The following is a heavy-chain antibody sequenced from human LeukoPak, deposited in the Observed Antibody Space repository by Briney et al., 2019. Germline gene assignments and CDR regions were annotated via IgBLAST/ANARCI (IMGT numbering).Heavy chain of an antibody. J-gene: IGHJ4*02. V-gene: IGHV4-59*01. CDR1: GXXITSYY. CDR2: IFYTGTT. CDR3: ARARWSPYYFDN. D-gene: IGHD6-13*01. Sequence: SETLSXXXAXXGXXITSYYWSWIRQSPGKGLEWIGSIFYTGTTNYNPSLKSRVTISVDTSKNQFSLKLRSVATEDTAAYFCARARWSPYYFDNWGQGTLVTVSS.